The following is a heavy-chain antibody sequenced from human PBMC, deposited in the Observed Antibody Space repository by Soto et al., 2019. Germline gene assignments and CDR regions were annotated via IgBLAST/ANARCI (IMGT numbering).Heavy chain of an antibody. V-gene: IGHV4-59*01. Sequence: PSETLSLTCTFSGGSISSYYWSWIRQPPGKGLEWIGYIYYSGSTNYNPSLKSRVTISVDTSKNQFSLKLSSVTAADTAVYYCARGGSSWYSIDYWGQGTLVTVSS. D-gene: IGHD6-13*01. CDR3: ARGGSSWYSIDY. J-gene: IGHJ4*02. CDR1: GGSISSYY. CDR2: IYYSGST.